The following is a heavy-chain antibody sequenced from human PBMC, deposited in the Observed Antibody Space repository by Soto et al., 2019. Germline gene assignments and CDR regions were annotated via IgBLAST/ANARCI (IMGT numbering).Heavy chain of an antibody. J-gene: IGHJ4*02. D-gene: IGHD1-1*01. CDR1: GDSVSDSSVS. V-gene: IGHV6-1*01. CDR3: ARDGNWRLDY. CDR2: TRYQSEWFS. Sequence: QVQLQQSGPGLVKPSQTLSLTCAISGDSVSDSSVSWNWIRQSPSRGLEWLGRTRYQSEWFSVYAVSVKGRITNNADTFKNQFSLHLNSVTPEDTAVYYCARDGNWRLDYWGQGALVTVSS.